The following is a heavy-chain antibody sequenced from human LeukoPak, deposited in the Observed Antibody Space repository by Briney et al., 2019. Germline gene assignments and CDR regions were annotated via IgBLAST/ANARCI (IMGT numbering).Heavy chain of an antibody. CDR3: ARPPGGSGSVLDYYYYYMDV. CDR1: GYTFTGYY. V-gene: IGHV1-2*02. Sequence: ASVKVSCKASGYTFTGYYMHWVRQAPGQGLEWMGWINPNSGGTNYAQKFQGRVTMTRDTSISTAYMELSRLRSDDTAVYYCARPPGGSGSVLDYYYYYMDVWGKGTTVTISS. CDR2: INPNSGGT. D-gene: IGHD3-10*01. J-gene: IGHJ6*03.